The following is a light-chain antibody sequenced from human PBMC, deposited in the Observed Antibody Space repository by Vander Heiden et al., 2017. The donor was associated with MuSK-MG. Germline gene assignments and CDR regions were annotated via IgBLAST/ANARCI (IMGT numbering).Light chain of an antibody. V-gene: IGLV3-21*04. CDR2: YDS. Sequence: SYVLPQPPPVSVAPGKTARITCGGNNIGSKSVHWYQQKPGQAPVLVIYYDSDRPSGIPERFSGSNSGNTATLTISRVEAGDEADYYCQVWDSSSDHPHWVFGGGTKLTVL. CDR3: QVWDSSSDHPHWV. J-gene: IGLJ3*02. CDR1: NIGSKS.